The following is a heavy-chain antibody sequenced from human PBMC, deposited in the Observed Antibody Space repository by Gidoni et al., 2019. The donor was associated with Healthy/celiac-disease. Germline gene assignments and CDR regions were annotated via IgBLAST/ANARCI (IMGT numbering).Heavy chain of an antibody. V-gene: IGHV4-30-4*01. Sequence: QVQLQESGPGLVKPSQTLSLTCTVSGGSISSGDYYWSWIRQPPGKGLEWIGYIYYSGSTYYNPSRKSRVTISVDTSKNQFSLKLSSVTAADTAVYYCARGPAYYDFWSGYTYNWFDPWGQGTLVTVSS. CDR2: IYYSGST. J-gene: IGHJ5*02. D-gene: IGHD3-3*01. CDR1: GGSISSGDYY. CDR3: ARGPAYYDFWSGYTYNWFDP.